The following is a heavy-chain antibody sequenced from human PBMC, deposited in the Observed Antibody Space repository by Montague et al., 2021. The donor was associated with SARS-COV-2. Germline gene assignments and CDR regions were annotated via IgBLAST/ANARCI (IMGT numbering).Heavy chain of an antibody. V-gene: IGHV4-61*02. CDR1: GGSISSGSYY. D-gene: IGHD3-22*01. CDR3: ARDRERYDASDYSGVYYYDGMGV. J-gene: IGHJ6*02. Sequence: TLSLTCTVSGGSISSGSYYWTWIRQPAGKGLEWIGRIYTSGSANYNASLKSRVTISLDTSKNQFSLKLSSVTAADTAVYYCARDRERYDASDYSGVYYYDGMGVWGQGTTVTVSS. CDR2: IYTSGSA.